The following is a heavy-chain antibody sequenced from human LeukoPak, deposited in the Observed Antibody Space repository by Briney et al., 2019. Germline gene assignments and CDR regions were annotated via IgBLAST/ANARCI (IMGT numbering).Heavy chain of an antibody. Sequence: PSETLSLTCTVSGGSISSSSYYWGWIRQPPGKGLEWIGRIYTSGSTNYNPSLKSRVTISVDTSKNQFSLKLSSVTAADTAVYYCATLRYIVVVPAWGQGTLVTVSS. CDR2: IYTSGST. J-gene: IGHJ5*02. D-gene: IGHD2-2*01. CDR3: ATLRYIVVVPA. V-gene: IGHV4-39*07. CDR1: GGSISSSSYY.